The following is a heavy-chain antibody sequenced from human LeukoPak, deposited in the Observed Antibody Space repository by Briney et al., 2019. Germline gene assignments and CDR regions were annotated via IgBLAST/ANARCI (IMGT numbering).Heavy chain of an antibody. CDR1: GGSFSGYY. CDR2: INHSGST. J-gene: IGHJ5*02. Sequence: WETLSLTCAVYGGSFSGYYWSWIRQPPGKGLEWIWDINHSGSTNYNPSFKSRVTISVDTSMHQFSLKLSSVTAADTAVYYCARGRVLLWFGELLPYNWFDPGGRGTLVTVSS. CDR3: ARGRVLLWFGELLPYNWFDP. V-gene: IGHV4-34*01. D-gene: IGHD3-10*01.